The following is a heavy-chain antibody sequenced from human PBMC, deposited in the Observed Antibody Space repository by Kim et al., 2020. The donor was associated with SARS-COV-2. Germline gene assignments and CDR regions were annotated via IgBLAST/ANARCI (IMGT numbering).Heavy chain of an antibody. D-gene: IGHD3-10*01. CDR3: ARQEAGAVMVRGVHGYWYFDL. V-gene: IGHV5-10-1*01. J-gene: IGHJ2*01. Sequence: GESLKISCKGSGYSFTSYWISWVRQMPGKGLEWMGRIDPSDSYTNYSPSFQGHVTISADKSISTAYLQWSSLKASDTAMYYCARQEAGAVMVRGVHGYWYFDLWGRDTLVTVSS. CDR1: GYSFTSYW. CDR2: IDPSDSYT.